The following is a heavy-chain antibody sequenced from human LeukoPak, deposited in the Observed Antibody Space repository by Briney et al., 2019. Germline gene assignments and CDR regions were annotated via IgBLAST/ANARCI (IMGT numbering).Heavy chain of an antibody. CDR1: GGSFSSYY. CDR2: IYYSGST. V-gene: IGHV4-39*01. Sequence: SETLSLTCTVNGGSFSSYYWGWIRQPPGKGLEWIGSIYYSGSTYYNPSLKSRVTISVDTSKNQFSLKLSSVTAADTAVYYCARVVPAAIQLDAFDIWGQGTMVTVSS. J-gene: IGHJ3*02. D-gene: IGHD2-2*01. CDR3: ARVVPAAIQLDAFDI.